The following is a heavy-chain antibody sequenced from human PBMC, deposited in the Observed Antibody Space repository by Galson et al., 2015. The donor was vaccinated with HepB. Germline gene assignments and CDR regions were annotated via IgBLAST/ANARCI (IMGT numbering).Heavy chain of an antibody. Sequence: SVKVSCKASGYSFTTNGISWVRQAPGQGLEWLGWISINSGNTNYAQRLQDRVTLTRDTSTNTAYMELRRLRSDDTAVYYCARDRFHSLDYWGQGTRVTVSS. CDR1: GYSFTTNG. CDR2: ISINSGNT. J-gene: IGHJ4*02. D-gene: IGHD3-16*01. V-gene: IGHV1-18*04. CDR3: ARDRFHSLDY.